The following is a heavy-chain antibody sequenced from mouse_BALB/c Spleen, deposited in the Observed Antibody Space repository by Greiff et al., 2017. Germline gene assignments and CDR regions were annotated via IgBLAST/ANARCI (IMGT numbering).Heavy chain of an antibody. J-gene: IGHJ2*01. CDR3: ARRSGSSYFDY. V-gene: IGHV5-6-2*01. D-gene: IGHD1-1*01. CDR1: GFTFSSYY. Sequence: EVKLVESGGGLVKLGGSLKLSCAASGFTFSSYYMSWVRQTPEKRLELVAAINSNGGSTYYPDTVKGRFTISRDNAKNTLYLQMSSLKSDDTALYYCARRSGSSYFDYWGQGTTLTVSS. CDR2: INSNGGST.